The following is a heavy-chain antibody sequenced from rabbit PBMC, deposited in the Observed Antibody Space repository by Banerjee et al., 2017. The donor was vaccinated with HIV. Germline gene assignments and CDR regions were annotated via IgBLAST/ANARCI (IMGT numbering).Heavy chain of an antibody. V-gene: IGHV1S40*01. CDR3: ARDSYRGGWGADFEL. CDR1: GFDFSSYW. CDR2: IYTSSGST. Sequence: QSLEESGGDLVKPEGSLTLTCKASGFDFSSYWMCWVRQAPGKGLEWIACIYTSSGSTYYASWAKGRFTISKTSSTTVTLQMTSLAAADTATYFCARDSYRGGWGADFELWGPGTLVTVS. J-gene: IGHJ4*01. D-gene: IGHD4-1*01.